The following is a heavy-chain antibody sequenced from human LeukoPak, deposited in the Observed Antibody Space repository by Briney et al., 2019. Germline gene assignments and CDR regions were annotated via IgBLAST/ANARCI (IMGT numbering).Heavy chain of an antibody. Sequence: SVKVSCKASGYTFTSYGISWVRQAPGQGLEWMGRIIPILGIANYAQKFQGRVTITADKSTSTAYMELSSLRSEDTAVYYCARGYYYDSSGPLDYWGQGTLVTVSS. CDR2: IIPILGIA. D-gene: IGHD3-22*01. CDR1: GYTFTSYG. V-gene: IGHV1-69*04. J-gene: IGHJ4*02. CDR3: ARGYYYDSSGPLDY.